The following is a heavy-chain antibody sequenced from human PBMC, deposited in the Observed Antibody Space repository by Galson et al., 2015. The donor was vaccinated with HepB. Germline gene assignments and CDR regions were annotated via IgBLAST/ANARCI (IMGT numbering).Heavy chain of an antibody. Sequence: SVKVSCKASGYTFTGYYMHWVRQAPGQGLEWMGWINPNSGGTNYAQKFQGWVTMTRDTSISTAYMELSRLRSDDTAVYYCARGYCSSTSCYTGWFDPWGQGTLVTVSS. CDR2: INPNSGGT. CDR1: GYTFTGYY. J-gene: IGHJ5*02. V-gene: IGHV1-2*04. CDR3: ARGYCSSTSCYTGWFDP. D-gene: IGHD2-2*02.